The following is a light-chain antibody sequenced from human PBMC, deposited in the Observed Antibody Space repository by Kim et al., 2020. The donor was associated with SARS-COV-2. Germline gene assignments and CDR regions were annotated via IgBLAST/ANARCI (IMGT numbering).Light chain of an antibody. V-gene: IGLV3-21*04. CDR1: DIGSKT. Sequence: APGKTARFTCGGNDIGSKTVHWYQQKPGQAPLVVIYNDSDRPSGIPERFSGSNSGNTATLTISAVEGGDEADYYCQVWDGTSDHQVFGGGTQLTVL. CDR2: NDS. CDR3: QVWDGTSDHQV. J-gene: IGLJ2*01.